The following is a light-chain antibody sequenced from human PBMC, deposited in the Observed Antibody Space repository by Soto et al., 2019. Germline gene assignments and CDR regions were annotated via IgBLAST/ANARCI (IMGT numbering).Light chain of an antibody. CDR2: GAF. V-gene: IGKV3-11*01. Sequence: EIVLIQSPATLSLSPGERATLSCRASPSVANFVAWYQQKPGQAPRLLIYGAFNRATGIPARFSGGGSGTDFTLTISSLEPEDAAGYYCQQRNVWPPVTFGQGTRLEIK. CDR1: PSVANF. J-gene: IGKJ5*01. CDR3: QQRNVWPPVT.